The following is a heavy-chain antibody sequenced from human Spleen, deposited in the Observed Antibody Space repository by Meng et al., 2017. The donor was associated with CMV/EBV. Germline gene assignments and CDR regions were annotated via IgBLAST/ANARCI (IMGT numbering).Heavy chain of an antibody. CDR1: GFTFGDYA. CDR2: IRSKAYGGTT. V-gene: IGHV3-49*04. CDR3: TRESGSYYLDY. Sequence: GESLKISCTASGFTFGDYAMSWVRQAPEKGLEWVGFIRSKAYGGTTEYAASVKGRFTISRDDSKSIAYLQMNSLKTEDTAVYYCTRESGSYYLDYWGQGTLVTVSS. J-gene: IGHJ4*02. D-gene: IGHD1-26*01.